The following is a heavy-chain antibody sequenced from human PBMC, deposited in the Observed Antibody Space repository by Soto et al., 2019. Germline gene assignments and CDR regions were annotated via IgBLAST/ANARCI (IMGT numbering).Heavy chain of an antibody. CDR1: GYTFIDYY. J-gene: IGHJ4*02. Sequence: VASVKVSCKASGYTFIDYYMHWVRQVPGQGFEWMGRISPKSGGTNYAQKFQGRVTMTWDTSLNTAYMELSSLISGDTAVYYCARPPGYISDWYYFDLWGQGTLVTVSS. V-gene: IGHV1-2*02. CDR3: ARPPGYISDWYYFDL. D-gene: IGHD3-9*01. CDR2: ISPKSGGT.